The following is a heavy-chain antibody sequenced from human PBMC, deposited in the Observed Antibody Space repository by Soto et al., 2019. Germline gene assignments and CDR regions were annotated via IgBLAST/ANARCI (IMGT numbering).Heavy chain of an antibody. CDR1: GFTFSSYA. J-gene: IGHJ4*02. D-gene: IGHD6-13*01. Sequence: QVQLVESGGGVVQPGRSLRLSCAASGFTFSSYAMHWVRQAPGKGLEWVAVISYDGSNKYYADSVKGRFTISRDNSKNTLYLQMNSLRAEDTAVYYCADGGSSSWYSLSINYWGQGTLVTVSS. CDR3: ADGGSSSWYSLSINY. V-gene: IGHV3-30-3*01. CDR2: ISYDGSNK.